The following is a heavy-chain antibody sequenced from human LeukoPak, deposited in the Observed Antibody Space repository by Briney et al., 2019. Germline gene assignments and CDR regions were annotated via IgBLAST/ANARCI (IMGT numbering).Heavy chain of an antibody. CDR3: TTDRWYSADH. J-gene: IGHJ5*02. CDR2: IEKNGSGK. D-gene: IGHD2-15*01. CDR1: GFIFSDSW. V-gene: IGHV3-7*03. Sequence: PGGSLRLSCTVSGFIFSDSWMAWIRQAPGKGLEWVAIIEKNGSGKNYVDSVKGRFIISRDNAKNSLFLQMDSLKVEDTAIYYCTTDRWYSADHWGQGTLVTVPS.